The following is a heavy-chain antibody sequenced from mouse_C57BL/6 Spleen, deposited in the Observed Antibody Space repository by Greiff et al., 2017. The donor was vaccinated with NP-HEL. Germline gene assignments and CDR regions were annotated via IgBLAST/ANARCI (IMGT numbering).Heavy chain of an antibody. CDR2: IDPSDSET. V-gene: IGHV1-52*01. CDR1: GYTFTSYW. Sequence: QVQLQQPGAELVRPGSSVKLSCKASGYTFTSYWMHWVKQRPIQGLEWIGNIDPSDSETHYNQKFKDKATLIVDKSSSTAYMQLSSLTSEDSAVYYCARANYGSSQDYWGQGTTLTVSS. J-gene: IGHJ2*01. D-gene: IGHD1-1*01. CDR3: ARANYGSSQDY.